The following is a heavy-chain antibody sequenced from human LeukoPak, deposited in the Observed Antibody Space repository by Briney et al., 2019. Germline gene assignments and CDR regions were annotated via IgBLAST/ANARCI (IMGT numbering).Heavy chain of an antibody. D-gene: IGHD3-16*01. J-gene: IGHJ3*02. Sequence: PGGSLRLSCAVSGFTVSSNFMSWVRQAPGKGLEWVSVIYSGGSTYYADSVKGRFTISRDNSKNTLYLQMNSLRAEDTAVYYCARRHPGGDAFDIWGQGTMVTVSS. CDR3: ARRHPGGDAFDI. V-gene: IGHV3-66*01. CDR2: IYSGGST. CDR1: GFTVSSNF.